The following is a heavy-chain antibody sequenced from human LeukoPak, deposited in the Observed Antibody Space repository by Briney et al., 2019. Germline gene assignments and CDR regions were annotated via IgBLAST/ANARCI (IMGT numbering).Heavy chain of an antibody. CDR2: ISGSYTST. CDR3: TKFDAPSGRKNY. Sequence: GGSPRLFCAASRLTPCRFAMSWGPRAPGKGGGGVSTISGSYTSTYYADSVKGRFTISRDNSKNTLYMQMNSLRAEDTAVYYCTKFDAPSGRKNYWGQGTLVTVSS. V-gene: IGHV3-23*01. J-gene: IGHJ4*02. CDR1: RLTPCRFA.